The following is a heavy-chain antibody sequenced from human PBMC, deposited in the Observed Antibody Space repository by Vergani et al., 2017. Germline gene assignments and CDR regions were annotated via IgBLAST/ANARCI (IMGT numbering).Heavy chain of an antibody. D-gene: IGHD2-15*01. CDR3: AGGSCLGDSCYMPLYDY. V-gene: IGHV4-61*02. CDR2: IHSSGST. Sequence: QVQLQESGPGLVKPSQTLSLTCTVPGGSINSHNYYWSWIRHPAGKGLEWIGRIHSSGSTNYNPSLKRRVTMSEETSKNQFSLNLTSVTAADTAVYFCAGGSCLGDSCYMPLYDYWGQGILVTVSS. J-gene: IGHJ4*02. CDR1: GGSINSHNYY.